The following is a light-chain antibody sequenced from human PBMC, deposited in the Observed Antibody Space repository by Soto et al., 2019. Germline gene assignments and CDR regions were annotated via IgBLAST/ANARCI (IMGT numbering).Light chain of an antibody. Sequence: EIVLTQSPGTLSLSPGERATLYCRSSQTVNANFLAWYQQKPGQAPRLLIYGVSNRAPGIPDRFSGSGSGTDITLTISRLEPEDFATYYCQQYNSYSRTFGPGTKVE. CDR1: QTVNANF. CDR3: QQYNSYSRT. CDR2: GVS. V-gene: IGKV3-20*01. J-gene: IGKJ1*01.